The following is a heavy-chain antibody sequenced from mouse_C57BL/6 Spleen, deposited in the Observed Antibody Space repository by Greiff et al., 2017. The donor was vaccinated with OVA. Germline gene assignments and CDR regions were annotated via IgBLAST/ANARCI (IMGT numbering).Heavy chain of an antibody. CDR3: ARHYYSNYGDAMDY. Sequence: QVQLKQPGAELVMPGASVKLSCKASGYTFTSYWMHWVKQRPGQGLEWIGEIDPSDSYTNYNQKFKGKSTLTVDKSSSTAYMQLSSLTSEDSAVYYCARHYYSNYGDAMDYWGQGTSVTVSS. CDR2: IDPSDSYT. J-gene: IGHJ4*01. D-gene: IGHD2-5*01. V-gene: IGHV1-69*01. CDR1: GYTFTSYW.